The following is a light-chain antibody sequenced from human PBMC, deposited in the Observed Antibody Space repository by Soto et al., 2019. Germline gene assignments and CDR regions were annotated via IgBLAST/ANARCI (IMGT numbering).Light chain of an antibody. CDR3: QQYNSYSA. CDR2: NAS. Sequence: IQITHSPSTLSASVRDRVTITFRASQSISSWLAWYQQKPGKAPKLLIYNASSLESGVPSRFSGSGSGTEFTLTISSLQPDDFATYYCQQYNSYSAFGHGTKVDIK. V-gene: IGKV1-5*01. J-gene: IGKJ1*01. CDR1: QSISSW.